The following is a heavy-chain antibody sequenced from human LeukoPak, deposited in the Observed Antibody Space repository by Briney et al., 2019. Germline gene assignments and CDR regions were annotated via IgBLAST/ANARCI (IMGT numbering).Heavy chain of an antibody. CDR2: ITGSGGST. J-gene: IGHJ4*02. CDR1: GFTFSNYA. V-gene: IGHV3-23*01. Sequence: GGSLRLSCAASGFTFSNYAMSWVRQAPGKGLEWVSAITGSGGSTYYADSVKGRLPISRDNSKNTLYLQMNSLRAEDTAVYYCAKWGDYDVLTGYYDPDYWGQGTLVTVSS. CDR3: AKWGDYDVLTGYYDPDY. D-gene: IGHD3-9*01.